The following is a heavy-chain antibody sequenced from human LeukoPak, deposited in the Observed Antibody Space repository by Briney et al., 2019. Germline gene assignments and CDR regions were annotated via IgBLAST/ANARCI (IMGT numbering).Heavy chain of an antibody. Sequence: GGSLRLSCAASGFTFSSYSMNWVRRAPGKGLEWVSSISSSSSYIYYADSVKGRFTISRDNAKNSLYLQMNSLRAEDTAVYYCARESGGAFDIWGQGTMVTVSS. V-gene: IGHV3-21*01. CDR2: ISSSSSYI. J-gene: IGHJ3*02. CDR3: ARESGGAFDI. CDR1: GFTFSSYS. D-gene: IGHD3-16*01.